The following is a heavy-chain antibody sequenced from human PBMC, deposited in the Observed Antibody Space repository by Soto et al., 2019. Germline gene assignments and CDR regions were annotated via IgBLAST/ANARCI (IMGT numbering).Heavy chain of an antibody. Sequence: EVQLLESGGGLVQPGGSLRLSCAASGFTFSSYAMSWVRQAPGKGLEWVSAISGSGGSTYYADSVQGRFTISRDNSKNTLYLQMNSLRAEDTAVYYCAKASLIVATITGYYFDYWGQGTLVTVSS. CDR1: GFTFSSYA. V-gene: IGHV3-23*01. J-gene: IGHJ4*02. CDR2: ISGSGGST. CDR3: AKASLIVATITGYYFDY. D-gene: IGHD5-12*01.